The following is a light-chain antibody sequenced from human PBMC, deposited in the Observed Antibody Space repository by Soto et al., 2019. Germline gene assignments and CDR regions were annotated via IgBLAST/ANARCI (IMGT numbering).Light chain of an antibody. CDR3: QQYDNSPMFT. J-gene: IGKJ2*01. Sequence: DIQMTQSPSSLSASVGDSVTITCQASQDIYDYLNWYQHKPGKAPRLLIYAASNLETGVPSRFSGSGSGTDFTFTINSLQPEDIATYYCQQYDNSPMFTFGLWTKVEI. V-gene: IGKV1-33*01. CDR2: AAS. CDR1: QDIYDY.